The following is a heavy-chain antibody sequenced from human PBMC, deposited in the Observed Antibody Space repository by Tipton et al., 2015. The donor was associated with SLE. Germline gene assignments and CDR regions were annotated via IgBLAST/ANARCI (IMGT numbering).Heavy chain of an antibody. CDR3: ASLCSSTSCSPLYYYGMDV. CDR1: GFTFSSYS. J-gene: IGHJ6*02. CDR2: ISSSSSYI. D-gene: IGHD2-2*01. V-gene: IGHV3-21*01. Sequence: SLRLSCAASGFTFSSYSMNWVRQAPGKGLEWVSSISSSSSYIYYADSVKGRFTISRDNAKNSPYLQMNSLRAEDTAVYYCASLCSSTSCSPLYYYGMDVWGQGTTVTVSS.